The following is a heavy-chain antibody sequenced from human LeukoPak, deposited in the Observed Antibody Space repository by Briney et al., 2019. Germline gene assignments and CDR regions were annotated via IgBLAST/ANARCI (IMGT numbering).Heavy chain of an antibody. D-gene: IGHD3-10*01. V-gene: IGHV4-59*01. Sequence: PSETLSLTCTVSGGSISSYYWSWIRQPPGKGLGWIGYIYYSGSTNYNPSLKSRVTISVDTSKNQFSLKLSSVTAADTAVYYCARPQYYYGSGSYYKHWGQGTLVTVSS. CDR2: IYYSGST. CDR1: GGSISSYY. CDR3: ARPQYYYGSGSYYKH. J-gene: IGHJ4*02.